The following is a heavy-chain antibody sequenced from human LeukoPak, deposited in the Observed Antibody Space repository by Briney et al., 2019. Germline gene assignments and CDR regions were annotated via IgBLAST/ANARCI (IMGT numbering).Heavy chain of an antibody. CDR1: GFSFGSYA. CDR2: IRGSGMLT. J-gene: IGHJ3*01. CDR3: AKYYYDSGGRGNDAFDV. Sequence: GGSLRLSCATSGFSFGSYAMSWVRQAPGKGLKWVSSIRGSGMLTYYADSVKGRFTISRDNSKNTLYLQMSSLRAEDTATFYCAKYYYDSGGRGNDAFDVWGQGTLVTVSS. V-gene: IGHV3-23*01. D-gene: IGHD3-22*01.